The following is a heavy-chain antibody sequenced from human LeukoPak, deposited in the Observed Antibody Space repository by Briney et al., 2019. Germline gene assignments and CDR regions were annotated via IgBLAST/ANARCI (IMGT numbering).Heavy chain of an antibody. CDR2: ISYDGSNK. Sequence: GGSLRLPCAASGFTFSSYAMHWVRQAPGKGLEWVAVISYDGSNKYYADSVKGRFTISRDNSKNTLYLQMNSLRAEDTAVYYCARDRGYLDYWGQGTLVTVSS. D-gene: IGHD3-10*01. V-gene: IGHV3-30-3*01. J-gene: IGHJ4*02. CDR1: GFTFSSYA. CDR3: ARDRGYLDY.